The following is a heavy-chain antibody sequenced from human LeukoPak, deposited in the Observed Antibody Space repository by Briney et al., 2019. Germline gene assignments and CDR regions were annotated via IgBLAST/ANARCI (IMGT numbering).Heavy chain of an antibody. CDR3: ARSSFGSGDY. V-gene: IGHV3-74*01. J-gene: IGHJ4*02. CDR2: INTDGSRT. D-gene: IGHD2-15*01. CDR1: GFTFSSYS. Sequence: GGSLRLSCAASGFTFSSYSMNWVRQAPGKGLVWVSLINTDGSRTAYADPVKGRFTISRDNAKNTVYLEMNSLRAEDTAVYYCARSSFGSGDYWGQGSLVTVSS.